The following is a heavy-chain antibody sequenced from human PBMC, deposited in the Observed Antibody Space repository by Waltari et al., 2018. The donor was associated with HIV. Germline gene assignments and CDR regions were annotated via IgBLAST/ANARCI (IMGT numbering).Heavy chain of an antibody. CDR1: GYTFPGHY. CDR2: INPNSGAT. D-gene: IGHD2-2*01. CDR3: ARPRPYCSTSSCPYFDP. Sequence: QVQLVQSGAEVKKTGASAQVSLMASGYTFPGHYCNWVREAPGQGLEWMGWINPNSGATNYEQKFQGRVTMTRDTSISTAYMELNSLRSHDTAVYYCARPRPYCSTSSCPYFDPWGQGTLVTVSS. V-gene: IGHV1-2*02. J-gene: IGHJ5*02.